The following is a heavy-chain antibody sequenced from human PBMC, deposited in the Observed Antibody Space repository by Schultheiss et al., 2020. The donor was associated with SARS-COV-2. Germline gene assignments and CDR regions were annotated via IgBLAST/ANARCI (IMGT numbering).Heavy chain of an antibody. V-gene: IGHV1-2*04. J-gene: IGHJ4*02. Sequence: ASVKVSCKASGGTFSSYAISWVRQAPGQGLEWMGWINPNSGGTNYAQKFQGWVTMTRDTSISTAYMELSRVRSDDTAVYYCARDLATTSQWEFDHWGQGTQVTVSS. CDR2: INPNSGGT. D-gene: IGHD1-26*01. CDR1: GGTFSSYA. CDR3: ARDLATTSQWEFDH.